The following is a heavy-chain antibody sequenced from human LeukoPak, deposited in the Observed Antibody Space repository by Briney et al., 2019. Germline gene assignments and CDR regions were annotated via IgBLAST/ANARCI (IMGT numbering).Heavy chain of an antibody. CDR2: IKEDGTET. CDR1: GLMFSSNW. J-gene: IGHJ4*02. V-gene: IGHV3-7*03. Sequence: GGSLRLSCAASGLMFSSNWMSWVRLAPGKGLEWVANIKEDGTETYYVDSVKGRFTISRDNAKNSLYLHMNSLRVEDTAVYYCAKLGEWLLFSQFDYWGQGTLVTVSS. D-gene: IGHD3-3*01. CDR3: AKLGEWLLFSQFDY.